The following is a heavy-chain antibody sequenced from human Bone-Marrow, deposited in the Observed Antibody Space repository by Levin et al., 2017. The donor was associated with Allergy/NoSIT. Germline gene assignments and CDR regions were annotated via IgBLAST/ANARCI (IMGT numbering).Heavy chain of an antibody. V-gene: IGHV5-51*01. CDR1: GYSFTTYW. Sequence: GESLKISCQGSGYSFTTYWIGWVRQMPGKSLEWMGIIYPGDSNTRYSPSFQGQVTISADKSISTAYLQWSSLKASDTAMYYCTSLLTGSYFDYWGQGTLVTVSS. CDR2: IYPGDSNT. CDR3: TSLLTGSYFDY. D-gene: IGHD3-9*01. J-gene: IGHJ4*02.